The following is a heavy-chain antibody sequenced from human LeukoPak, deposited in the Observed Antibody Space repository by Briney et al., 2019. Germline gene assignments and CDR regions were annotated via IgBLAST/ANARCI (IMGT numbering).Heavy chain of an antibody. Sequence: ASVKVSCKASGYTFTGYYMHWVRQAPGQGLEWMGWINPNSGGTNYAQKFQGRVTMTRDTSISTAYMELSRLRSDDTAVYYCARGTMVRGVILFRLDYWGQGTLVTVSS. V-gene: IGHV1-2*02. CDR3: ARGTMVRGVILFRLDY. CDR2: INPNSGGT. CDR1: GYTFTGYY. J-gene: IGHJ4*02. D-gene: IGHD3-10*01.